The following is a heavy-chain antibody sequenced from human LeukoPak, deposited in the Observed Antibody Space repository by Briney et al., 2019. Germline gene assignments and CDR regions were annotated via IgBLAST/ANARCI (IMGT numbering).Heavy chain of an antibody. D-gene: IGHD1-14*01. Sequence: PGGSLRLSCAASGFTFSSYWMHWVRQAPGKGLVWVSRINSDGSGTTHADSVKGRFTISRDNAKNTLYLQMNSLRAEDTAVYFCAREFRKPSTGDWGQGTLVTVSS. CDR2: INSDGSGT. CDR3: AREFRKPSTGD. V-gene: IGHV3-74*01. J-gene: IGHJ4*02. CDR1: GFTFSSYW.